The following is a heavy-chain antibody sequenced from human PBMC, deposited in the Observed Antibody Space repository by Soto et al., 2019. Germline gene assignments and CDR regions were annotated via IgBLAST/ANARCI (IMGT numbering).Heavy chain of an antibody. Sequence: QVQLVDSGGGVVQPGRSLRLSCAASGFTFTTYGMHWVRRAPGKGLEWVAVISYDGSHAYYADSVKGRFTISRANSKNTLYLQINSLRAEDTGVYYCAKERTYSVASGFDFWGRGTLVTVSS. CDR1: GFTFTTYG. J-gene: IGHJ4*02. V-gene: IGHV3-30*18. CDR2: ISYDGSHA. D-gene: IGHD1-26*01. CDR3: AKERTYSVASGFDF.